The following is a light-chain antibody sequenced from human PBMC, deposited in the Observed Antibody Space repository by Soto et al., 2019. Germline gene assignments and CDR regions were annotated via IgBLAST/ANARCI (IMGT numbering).Light chain of an antibody. CDR1: QSISSN. V-gene: IGKV3-15*01. J-gene: IGKJ1*01. CDR2: GAS. Sequence: EIVMTQSPATLSVSPGERATLSCRASQSISSNLAWYQQKPGQAPSLLIYGASTSATGIPARFSGSGSGTEFTLTISSLKSEDVAVYYCQQYTNWPPCTFGQGTKVEIK. CDR3: QQYTNWPPCT.